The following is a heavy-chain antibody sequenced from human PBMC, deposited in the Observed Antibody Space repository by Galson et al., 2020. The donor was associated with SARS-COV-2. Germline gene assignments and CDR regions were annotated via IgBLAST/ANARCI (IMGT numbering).Heavy chain of an antibody. CDR1: GYTFTSDW. V-gene: IGHV5-51*01. CDR2: IYPGASDT. J-gene: IGHJ3*02. CDR3: ARHFYPSNHYDSSGYYYSAFDI. D-gene: IGHD3-22*01. Sequence: GASLKISCKDSGYTFTSDWIGWVRQMPGKGLEWMGIIYPGASDTKYSPSFQGQVTISANKSISTAYLQWSSLQASDTAMYYCARHFYPSNHYDSSGYYYSAFDIWGQGTVVTVSS.